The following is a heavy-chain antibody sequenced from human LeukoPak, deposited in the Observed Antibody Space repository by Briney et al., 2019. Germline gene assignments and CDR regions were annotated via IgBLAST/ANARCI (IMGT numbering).Heavy chain of an antibody. CDR2: IYYSGST. Sequence: PSETLSLTCTVSGGSVSSSSYYWAWIRQPPGKGLEWIGSIYYSGSTSYNPSLKSRVTISVDTSKNQFSLKLSSVTARDTAVYHCARNESVLVAGRPKYNWFDPWGQGTLVTVSS. V-gene: IGHV4-39*01. J-gene: IGHJ5*02. CDR3: ARNESVLVAGRPKYNWFDP. D-gene: IGHD2-8*01. CDR1: GGSVSSSSYY.